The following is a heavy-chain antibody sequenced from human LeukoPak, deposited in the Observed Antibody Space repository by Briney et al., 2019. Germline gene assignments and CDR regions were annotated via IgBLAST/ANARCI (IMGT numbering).Heavy chain of an antibody. CDR1: GYAFTGYY. CDR3: ARGGLAVAGFFYFDY. CDR2: INPNSGGT. V-gene: IGHV1-2*02. Sequence: ASVKVSCKASGYAFTGYYMHWVRQAPGQGLEWMGWINPNSGGTNYAQKFQGRVTMTRDTSISTAYMELSRLRSDDTAVYYCARGGLAVAGFFYFDYWGQGTLVTVSS. D-gene: IGHD6-19*01. J-gene: IGHJ4*02.